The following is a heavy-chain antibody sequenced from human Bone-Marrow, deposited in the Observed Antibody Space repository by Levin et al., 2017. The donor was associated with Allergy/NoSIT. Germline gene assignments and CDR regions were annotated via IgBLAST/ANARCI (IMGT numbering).Heavy chain of an antibody. CDR3: ATVSQTLAVRGSGDLGIDD. CDR1: GFNFNNYG. V-gene: IGHV3-23*01. CDR2: ISASGFSR. D-gene: IGHD3-10*01. Sequence: SCAASGFNFNNYGMTWVRQAPGQGLEWVSAISASGFSRYYADSVKGRFDISRDNDQRTVSLQMSSLRTDDTAVYFCATVSQTLAVRGSGDLGIDDWGRGTLVTVSS. J-gene: IGHJ4*02.